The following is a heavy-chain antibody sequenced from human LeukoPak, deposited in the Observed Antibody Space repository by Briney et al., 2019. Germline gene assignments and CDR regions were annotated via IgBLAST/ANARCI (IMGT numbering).Heavy chain of an antibody. V-gene: IGHV4-34*01. Sequence: PSETLSLTCAVYVGSFSGYYSSCVRHPPGRGLECVGQINHSGSANYNPSLTSRVTISVATSQHQFSLKLSSVTAADTAVYYWARSGYSSGWYLNKDYYYYYGMDVWGQGTTVTLSS. CDR2: INHSGSA. J-gene: IGHJ6*02. CDR3: ARSGYSSGWYLNKDYYYYYGMDV. D-gene: IGHD6-19*01. CDR1: VGSFSGYY.